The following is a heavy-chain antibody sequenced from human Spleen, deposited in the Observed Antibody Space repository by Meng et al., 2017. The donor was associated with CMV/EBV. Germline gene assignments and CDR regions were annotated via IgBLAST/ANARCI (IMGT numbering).Heavy chain of an antibody. J-gene: IGHJ6*02. CDR1: GGSVSSGSYY. CDR3: ARLGGLELLRGYYYGMDV. Sequence: SETLSLTCTVSGGSVSSGSYYWSWIRQPPGKGLEWIGYIYYSGSTNYNPSLKSRVTISVDTSKNQFSLKLSSVTAADTAVYYCARLGGLELLRGYYYGMDVWGQGTTVTVSS. D-gene: IGHD1-7*01. CDR2: IYYSGST. V-gene: IGHV4-61*01.